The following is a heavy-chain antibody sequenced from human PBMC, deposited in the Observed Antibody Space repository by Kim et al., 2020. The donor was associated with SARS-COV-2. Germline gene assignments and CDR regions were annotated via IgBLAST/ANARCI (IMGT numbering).Heavy chain of an antibody. V-gene: IGHV4-34*01. J-gene: IGHJ4*02. D-gene: IGHD2-2*01. CDR3: ARGHSTSGYDY. CDR2: T. Sequence: TNDNPPLQSRVTLSVDTSNNQFSLRLSSVTAADTAMYYCARGHSTSGYDYWGQGALVTVSS.